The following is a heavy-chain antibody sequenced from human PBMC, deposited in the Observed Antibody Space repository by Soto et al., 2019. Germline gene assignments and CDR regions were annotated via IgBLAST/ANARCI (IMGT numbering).Heavy chain of an antibody. D-gene: IGHD3-10*01. J-gene: IGHJ5*02. CDR3: ARVVHWFDV. CDR2: IKPDGREK. Sequence: QPGGSLRLSCAASGFTFSSYWMIWVRQAPGKGLESVANIKPDGREKYYVDPVKGRFTISRDNAKNSLYLQMNSLRAEDTAVYYCARVVHWFDVWGQGTLVTVSS. CDR1: GFTFSSYW. V-gene: IGHV3-7*01.